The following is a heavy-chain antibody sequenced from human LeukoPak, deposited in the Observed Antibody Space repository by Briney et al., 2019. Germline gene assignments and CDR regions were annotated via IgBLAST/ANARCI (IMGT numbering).Heavy chain of an antibody. V-gene: IGHV5-51*01. CDR2: IYPADSDT. J-gene: IGHJ3*02. D-gene: IGHD1-26*01. CDR3: ARSIVGTTDAFDI. Sequence: RGESLRISCKGSGYSFTNYWIGWVRQMPGKGLEWMGIIYPADSDTRYRPSFQGQVTISADKSISTAYLQWSSLKASATAMYYCARSIVGTTDAFDIWGQGTMVTVSS. CDR1: GYSFTNYW.